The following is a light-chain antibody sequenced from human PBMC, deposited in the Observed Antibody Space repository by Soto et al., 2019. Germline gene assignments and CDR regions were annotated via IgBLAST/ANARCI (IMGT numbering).Light chain of an antibody. CDR1: SSDVGGYNY. V-gene: IGLV2-14*03. Sequence: QSALTQPASVSGSPGQSITISCTGTSSDVGGYNYVSWYQHHPGKAPKLMIYDVSNRPSGVSDRFSGSKSGNTASLTVSGLRAEDEADYYCSSYAGSNNYVFGTGTKVTVL. CDR2: DVS. CDR3: SSYAGSNNYV. J-gene: IGLJ1*01.